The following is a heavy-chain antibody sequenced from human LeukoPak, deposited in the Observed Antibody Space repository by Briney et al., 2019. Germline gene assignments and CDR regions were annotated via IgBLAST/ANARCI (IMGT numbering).Heavy chain of an antibody. CDR3: AIGSYYFDY. Sequence: PGGSLRLSCAASGFTFSSYEMNWVRQAPGKGLEWVSYISSSGSTIYYADSVKGRFTISRDNSKNTLYLQMNSLRAEDTAVYYCAIGSYYFDYWGQGTLVTVSS. J-gene: IGHJ4*02. D-gene: IGHD1-26*01. CDR2: ISSSGSTI. V-gene: IGHV3-48*03. CDR1: GFTFSSYE.